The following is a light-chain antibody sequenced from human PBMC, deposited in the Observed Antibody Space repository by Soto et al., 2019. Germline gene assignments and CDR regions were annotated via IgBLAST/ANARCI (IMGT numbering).Light chain of an antibody. CDR2: AAS. Sequence: AIRMTQSPSSLSASTGDRVTITCRASQGISSYLAWYQQKPGKAPKLLIYAASTLQSGVPSRFSGSGSGTDFTLTISCLKSEDFPTYYCQQYYSYPTFGQGTKVDIK. CDR3: QQYYSYPT. J-gene: IGKJ1*01. CDR1: QGISSY. V-gene: IGKV1-8*01.